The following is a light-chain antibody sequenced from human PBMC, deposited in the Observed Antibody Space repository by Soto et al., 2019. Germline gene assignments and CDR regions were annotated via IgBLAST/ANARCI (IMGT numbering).Light chain of an antibody. CDR2: DVS. CDR3: SSYTSSSTVV. Sequence: QSALTQPASGSGSPGQSITISCTGSSSDVGGYNYVSWYQHHPGKAPKLMIYDVSNRPSGVSNRFSGSNSGNTASLTISGLQAEDEADYYCSSYTSSSTVVFGGGTKLTVL. CDR1: SSDVGGYNY. V-gene: IGLV2-14*03. J-gene: IGLJ2*01.